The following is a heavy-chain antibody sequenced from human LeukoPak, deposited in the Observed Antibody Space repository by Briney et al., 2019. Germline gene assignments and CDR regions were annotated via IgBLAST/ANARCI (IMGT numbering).Heavy chain of an antibody. J-gene: IGHJ4*02. CDR1: GGTFSSYA. D-gene: IGHD1-26*01. Sequence: GASVTVSCKASGGTFSSYAISWVRQAPGQGLEWMGGIIPIFGTANYAQKFQGRVTITADEYTSTAYMELMSLRSEDTAVYYCARLVGATNENYFDYWGQGTLVTVSS. CDR2: IIPIFGTA. CDR3: ARLVGATNENYFDY. V-gene: IGHV1-69*13.